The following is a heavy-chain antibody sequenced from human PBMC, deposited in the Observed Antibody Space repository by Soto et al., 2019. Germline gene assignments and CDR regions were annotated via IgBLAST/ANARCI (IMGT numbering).Heavy chain of an antibody. J-gene: IGHJ4*02. D-gene: IGHD3-22*01. V-gene: IGHV4-4*02. CDR2: VYNDGSA. CDR3: ARLVYDSRLNYLYFDH. CDR1: GVSISSGNW. Sequence: SETLSLTCAVSGVSISSGNWWSWVRQPPGKGREWIAEVYNDGSANYHPSLESRATISVDRSKNQFSLRLSSVTAADTGKYYWARLVYDSRLNYLYFDHWGEGTLVSVSS.